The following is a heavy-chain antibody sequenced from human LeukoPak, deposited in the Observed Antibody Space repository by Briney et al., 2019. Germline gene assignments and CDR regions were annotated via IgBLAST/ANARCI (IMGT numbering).Heavy chain of an antibody. CDR3: VREGYDSSGYYLDS. Sequence: SETLSLTCTVSGVSISGYYWSWFRQPPGKGLEWFGWIHNSGSTENNPSLKSRVTMSVDTSKNQISLRLYSVTAADTAVYYCVREGYDSSGYYLDSWGQGTQVTVSS. J-gene: IGHJ4*02. CDR1: GVSISGYY. D-gene: IGHD3-22*01. CDR2: IHNSGST. V-gene: IGHV4-59*01.